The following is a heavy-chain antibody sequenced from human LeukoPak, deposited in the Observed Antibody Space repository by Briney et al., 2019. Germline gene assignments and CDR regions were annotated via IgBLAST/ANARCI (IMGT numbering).Heavy chain of an antibody. D-gene: IGHD1-26*01. V-gene: IGHV3-15*01. CDR1: GFTFSSYA. J-gene: IGHJ4*02. CDR2: IRSEADGGTL. CDR3: TTVIMGTPKDDY. Sequence: NSGGSLRLSCAASGFTFSSYAMHWVRQAPGKGLEWVGRIRSEADGGTLDYAALVKGRFTISRDASKNTLYLQMNSLKTEDTAVYYCTTVIMGTPKDDYWGQGTLVAVSS.